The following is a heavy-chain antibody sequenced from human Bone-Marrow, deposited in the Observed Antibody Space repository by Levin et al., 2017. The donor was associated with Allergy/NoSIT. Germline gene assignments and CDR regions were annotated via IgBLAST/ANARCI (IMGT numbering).Heavy chain of an antibody. Sequence: SVKVSCKASGGTFSTYGISWVRQAPGQGLEWMGGIIPLFGTANYAQEFQGRVTIIADGSTRTVYMELSSLRSEDTAVYYCVRDHGVENHYYGMDVWGQGTTVTVSS. J-gene: IGHJ6*02. V-gene: IGHV1-69*13. CDR2: IIPLFGTA. CDR3: VRDHGVENHYYGMDV. D-gene: IGHD4-17*01. CDR1: GGTFSTYG.